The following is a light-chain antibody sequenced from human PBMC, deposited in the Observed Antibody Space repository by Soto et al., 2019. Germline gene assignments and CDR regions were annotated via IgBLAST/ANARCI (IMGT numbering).Light chain of an antibody. Sequence: DIQMTQSPSSLSASVGDRVTITCRASQSISSYLNWYQQKPGKAPKLLIYAASSLHSGVPSRFSGSGSGTDFTLTISSLQPEYFATYYCQQSYSTLWTFGQGTKVEIK. V-gene: IGKV1-39*01. CDR1: QSISSY. CDR2: AAS. J-gene: IGKJ1*01. CDR3: QQSYSTLWT.